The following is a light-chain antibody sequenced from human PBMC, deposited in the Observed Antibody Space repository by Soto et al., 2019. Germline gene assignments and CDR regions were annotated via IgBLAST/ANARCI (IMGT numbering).Light chain of an antibody. CDR2: EVN. J-gene: IGLJ1*01. V-gene: IGLV2-18*02. Sequence: QSALTQPPSVSGSPGQSVTISCTGTSSDVGSYNRVSWYQQPPGTAPKLMIYEVNNRPSGVPDRFSGSKSGNTASLTISGLQAEDEADYYCNSYTTIHTYVFGTGTKLTVL. CDR3: NSYTTIHTYV. CDR1: SSDVGSYNR.